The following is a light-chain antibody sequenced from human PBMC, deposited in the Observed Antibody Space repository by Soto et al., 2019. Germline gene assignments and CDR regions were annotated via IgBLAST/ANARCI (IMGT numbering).Light chain of an antibody. CDR2: GAS. Sequence: EIVMTQSPGTLSLSPGERATLSCRASQSVSSSYLAWYQQKPGQPPRLLIYGASSRATGIPDRFSGSGSGTEFTLTISSLEPEDFAVYYCQQYDNSPLTFGQGTKVEIK. V-gene: IGKV3-20*01. CDR3: QQYDNSPLT. J-gene: IGKJ1*01. CDR1: QSVSSSY.